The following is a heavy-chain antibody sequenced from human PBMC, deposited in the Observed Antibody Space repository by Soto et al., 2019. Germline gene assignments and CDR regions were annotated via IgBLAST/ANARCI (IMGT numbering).Heavy chain of an antibody. V-gene: IGHV3-30-3*01. CDR3: ARDALRVTGIYYFDY. CDR2: ISYDGSNK. J-gene: IGHJ4*02. D-gene: IGHD2-21*02. CDR1: GFTFSSYA. Sequence: QVQLVESGGGVVQPGRSLRLSCAASGFTFSSYAMHWVRQAPGKGLEWVAVISYDGSNKYYADSVKGRFTISRDNSKNTLYLQMNSLRAEDTAVYYCARDALRVTGIYYFDYWGQGTLVTVSS.